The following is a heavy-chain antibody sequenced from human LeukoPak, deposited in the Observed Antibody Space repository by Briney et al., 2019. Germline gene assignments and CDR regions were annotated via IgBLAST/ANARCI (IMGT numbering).Heavy chain of an antibody. V-gene: IGHV4-34*01. CDR1: GGSFSGYY. D-gene: IGHD2-2*02. CDR2: INHSGST. J-gene: IGHJ4*02. CDR3: ARERGFDCSSTSCYTGFDY. Sequence: SSETLSLTCAVYGGSFSGYYWSWIRQPPGKGLEWIGEINHSGSTNYNPSLKSRVTISVDTSKNQFSLKLSSVTAADTAVYYCARERGFDCSSTSCYTGFDYWGQGTLVTVSS.